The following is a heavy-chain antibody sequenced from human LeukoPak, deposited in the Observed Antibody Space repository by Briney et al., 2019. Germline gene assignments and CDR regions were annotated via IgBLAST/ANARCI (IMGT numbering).Heavy chain of an antibody. V-gene: IGHV3-53*01. D-gene: IGHD3-10*01. CDR1: GFTVSSNY. CDR3: ARLWFGEYYFDY. Sequence: PGGSLRLSCAASGFTVSSNYMSWVRQAPGKGLEWVSVIYSGGSTYYADSVKGRFTISRDNSKNTLYLQMNSLRAEDTAVYYCARLWFGEYYFDYWGQGTLVTVSP. J-gene: IGHJ4*02. CDR2: IYSGGST.